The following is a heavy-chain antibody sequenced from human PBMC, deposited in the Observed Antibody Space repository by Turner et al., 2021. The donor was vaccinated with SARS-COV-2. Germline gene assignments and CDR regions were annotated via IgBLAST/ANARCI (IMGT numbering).Heavy chain of an antibody. CDR2: ISSSSSYI. D-gene: IGHD3-22*01. J-gene: IGHJ3*02. CDR1: GFTFSTYR. V-gene: IGHV3-21*01. Sequence: EVQLVESGGGLVKPGGSLRVSCEASGFTFSTYRMNWVRQAPGKGLEWVSSISSSSSYIYYADSVKGRFTISRGNAKNSLSLQMNSLRAEDTAVYYCARARWHYYDSSGYYPDAFDIWGQGTMVTVSS. CDR3: ARARWHYYDSSGYYPDAFDI.